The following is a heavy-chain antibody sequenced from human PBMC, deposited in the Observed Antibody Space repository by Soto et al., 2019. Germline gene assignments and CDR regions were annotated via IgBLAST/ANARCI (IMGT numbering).Heavy chain of an antibody. Sequence: PGGSLRLSCAASGFTFSSYAMSWVRQAPGKGLEWVSAISGSGGSTYYADSVKGRFTISRDNSKNTLYPQMNSLRAEDTAVYYCANWPAPMVQYYYYYYGMDVWGQGTTVTVSS. J-gene: IGHJ6*02. V-gene: IGHV3-23*01. CDR2: ISGSGGST. D-gene: IGHD3-10*01. CDR1: GFTFSSYA. CDR3: ANWPAPMVQYYYYYYGMDV.